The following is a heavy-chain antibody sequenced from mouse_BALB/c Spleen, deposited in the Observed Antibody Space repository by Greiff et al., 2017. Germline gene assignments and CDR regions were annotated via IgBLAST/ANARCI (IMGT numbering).Heavy chain of an antibody. D-gene: IGHD3-3*01. Sequence: VQLHQSGAELVRPGSSVKISCKASGYAFSSYWMNWVKQRPGQGLEWIGQIYPGDGDTNYNGKFKGKATLTADKSSSTAYMQLSSLTSEDSAVYFCARERDPYAMDYWGQGTSVTVSS. CDR2: IYPGDGDT. CDR3: ARERDPYAMDY. CDR1: GYAFSSYW. J-gene: IGHJ4*01. V-gene: IGHV1-80*01.